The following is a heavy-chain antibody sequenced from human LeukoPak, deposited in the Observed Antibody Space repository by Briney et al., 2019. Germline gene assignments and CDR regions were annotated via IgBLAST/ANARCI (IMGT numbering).Heavy chain of an antibody. Sequence: GASVKVSCKASGYTFTGNYMHWVRQAHAQGLEWVGWINPNSGGTNYEQKFQGRVTMTRDTSISTAYMELRSLRSDDTAVYYCARGPIAAAGDCWGQGTLVTVSS. CDR3: ARGPIAAAGDC. CDR1: GYTFTGNY. CDR2: INPNSGGT. D-gene: IGHD6-13*01. J-gene: IGHJ4*02. V-gene: IGHV1-2*02.